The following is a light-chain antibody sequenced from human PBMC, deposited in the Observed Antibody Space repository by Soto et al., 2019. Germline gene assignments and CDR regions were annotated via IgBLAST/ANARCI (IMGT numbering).Light chain of an antibody. J-gene: IGLJ1*01. Sequence: QSVLTQPPSVSGAPGQRVTISCTGSSSNIGAGYDVHWYQQLPGTAPKLLIYGNSNRPSGVPDRFSGSKSGTSASLAITGXXXXXXXXYYCQSYDSSLSVFGTGTK. CDR3: QSYDSSLSV. CDR1: SSNIGAGYD. V-gene: IGLV1-40*01. CDR2: GNS.